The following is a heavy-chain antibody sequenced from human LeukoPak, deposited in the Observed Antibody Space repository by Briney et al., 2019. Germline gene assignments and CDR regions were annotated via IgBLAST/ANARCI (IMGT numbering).Heavy chain of an antibody. Sequence: GGSLRLSCAASGNTFSSYSINWVRQAPGKGLEWVSSISVGSNYIYYADSLRGRFSISRDVARNSLYLQMDSLRGDDTAVYYCARLRRNSDRSGYYYYYDYWGQGTLVTVSS. CDR2: ISVGSNYI. CDR3: ARLRRNSDRSGYYYYYDY. J-gene: IGHJ4*02. D-gene: IGHD3-22*01. V-gene: IGHV3-21*01. CDR1: GNTFSSYS.